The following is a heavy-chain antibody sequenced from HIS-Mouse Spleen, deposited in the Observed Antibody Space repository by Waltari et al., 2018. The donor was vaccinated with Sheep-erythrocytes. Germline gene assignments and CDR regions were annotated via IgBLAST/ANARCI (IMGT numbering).Heavy chain of an antibody. V-gene: IGHV3-9*01. Sequence: EVQLVESGGGLVQPGRSLRLSCAASGFTFDDYAMHWVRQAPGKGLEWVSGISLNSGSIGYADSVKGRFTISRDNAKNSLYLQMNSLRAEDTALYYCAKGAFDIWGQGTMVTVSS. CDR3: AKGAFDI. CDR1: GFTFDDYA. CDR2: ISLNSGSI. J-gene: IGHJ3*02.